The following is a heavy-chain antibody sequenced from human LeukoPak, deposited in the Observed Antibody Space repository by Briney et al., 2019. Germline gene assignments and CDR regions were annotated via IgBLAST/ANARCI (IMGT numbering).Heavy chain of an antibody. V-gene: IGHV3-30*03. J-gene: IGHJ4*02. D-gene: IGHD5-24*01. CDR3: ASPPVDGSRSGGY. CDR2: ISYDGSNK. Sequence: PGGSLRLSCAASGFTFSSYGMHWVRQAPGKGLEWVAVISYDGSNKYYADSVKGRFTISRDNPKNTLYLQMNSLRAEDTAVYYCASPPVDGSRSGGYWGQGTLVTVSS. CDR1: GFTFSSYG.